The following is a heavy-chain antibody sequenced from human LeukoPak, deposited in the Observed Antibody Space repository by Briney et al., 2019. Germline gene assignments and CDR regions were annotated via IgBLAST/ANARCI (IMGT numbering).Heavy chain of an antibody. V-gene: IGHV1-2*02. J-gene: IGHJ6*02. D-gene: IGHD6-6*01. CDR3: ARAASIAARYYYYCGMDV. CDR1: GYTFTGYY. Sequence: ASVKVSCKASGYTFTGYYIHWVRQAPGQGLEWMGWINPNIGGTNYAQKFQGRVTMTRDTSISTAYMELSRLRSDDTAVYYCARAASIAARYYYYCGMDVWGQGTTVTVSS. CDR2: INPNIGGT.